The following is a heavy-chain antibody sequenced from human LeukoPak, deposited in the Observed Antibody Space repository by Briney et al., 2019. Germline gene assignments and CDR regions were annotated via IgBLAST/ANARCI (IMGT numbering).Heavy chain of an antibody. Sequence: GGSLRLSCAASGFTFSSYAMSWVRQAPGKGLEWVSAISGSGGSTYYADSVKGRFTISRDNSKNTLYLQMTSLRAEDTAVYYCAKDPKGGDFADGMDVWGQGTTVTVSS. J-gene: IGHJ6*02. V-gene: IGHV3-23*01. CDR2: ISGSGGST. CDR3: AKDPKGGDFADGMDV. CDR1: GFTFSSYA. D-gene: IGHD1-26*01.